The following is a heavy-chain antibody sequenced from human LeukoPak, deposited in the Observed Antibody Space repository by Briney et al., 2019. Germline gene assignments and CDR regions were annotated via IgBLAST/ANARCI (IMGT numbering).Heavy chain of an antibody. V-gene: IGHV1-2*02. J-gene: IGHJ6*03. CDR2: INPNSGGT. D-gene: IGHD1-14*01. CDR3: ARASPVYYYYMDV. CDR1: GYTFTDYY. Sequence: GASVKVSCKASGYTFTDYYVDWVRQAPGQGLEWMGWINPNSGGTNYAQKFQGRVTMTRDTSISTAYMELSRLRSDDTAVYYCARASPVYYYYMDVWGKGTTVTVSS.